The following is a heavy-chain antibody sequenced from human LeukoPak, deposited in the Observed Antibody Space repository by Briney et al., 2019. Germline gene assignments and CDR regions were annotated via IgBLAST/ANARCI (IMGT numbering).Heavy chain of an antibody. D-gene: IGHD1-26*01. CDR1: GFSFSNSW. CDR2: IKRRTDGGTT. Sequence: GGSLRLSCAPSGFSFSNSWMNWVRRAPGKGLEWVGRIKRRTDGGTTDYAGPGTGRFTISRDDSKNMLYLQMNSLKNEATAVYYCVTTGSRRYYYYFDFWGQGTLVTVSS. CDR3: VTTGSRRYYYYFDF. J-gene: IGHJ4*02. V-gene: IGHV3-15*01.